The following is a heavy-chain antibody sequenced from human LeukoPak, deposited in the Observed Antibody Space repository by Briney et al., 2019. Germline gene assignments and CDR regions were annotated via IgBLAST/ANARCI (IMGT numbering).Heavy chain of an antibody. J-gene: IGHJ4*02. CDR3: ARGDFWSGYHDY. V-gene: IGHV4-4*07. Sequence: SETLSLTCTVSGGSISSYYWSWIRQPAGKGLEWIGRIYTSGGTNYNPSLKSRVTMSVDTSKNQFSLKLSSVTAADTAVYYCARGDFWSGYHDYWGQGTLVTVSS. D-gene: IGHD3-3*01. CDR2: IYTSGGT. CDR1: GGSISSYY.